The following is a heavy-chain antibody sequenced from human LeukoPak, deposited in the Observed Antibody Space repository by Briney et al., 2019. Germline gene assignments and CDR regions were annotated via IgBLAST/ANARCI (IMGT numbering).Heavy chain of an antibody. D-gene: IGHD5-12*01. V-gene: IGHV3-30*02. Sequence: GGSLRFSCAASGFTFSSYGMHWVRQAPGKGLERVAFIRYDGSNKYYADSVKGRFTISRDNSKNTLYLQMNSLRAEDTAVYYCAKEKDIVATIGAHWGQGTLVTVSS. CDR2: IRYDGSNK. CDR1: GFTFSSYG. J-gene: IGHJ4*02. CDR3: AKEKDIVATIGAH.